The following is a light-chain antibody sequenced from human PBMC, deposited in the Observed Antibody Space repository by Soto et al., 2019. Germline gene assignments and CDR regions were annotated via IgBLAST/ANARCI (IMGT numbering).Light chain of an antibody. CDR3: XXYNXWPRIA. V-gene: IGKV3-15*01. CDR2: GAS. J-gene: IGKJ5*01. CDR1: QSASTN. Sequence: EIVLTQSPVTLSVSPGERATLFCRASQSASTNLAWYQHKPGQAPRLLIYGASTRATAIPARFSGSGSGTEFTLTINSLESEDFXXXXXXXYNXWPRIAFGQGTRLEIK.